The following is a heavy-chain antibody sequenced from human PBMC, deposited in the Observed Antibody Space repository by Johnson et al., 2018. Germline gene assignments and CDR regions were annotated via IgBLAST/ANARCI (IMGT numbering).Heavy chain of an antibody. CDR3: ASVPLAGYFQH. CDR2: ISYDGSNK. J-gene: IGHJ1*01. CDR1: GFTFSSYG. V-gene: IGHV3-30*03. Sequence: VQLVESGGGVVQPGRSLRLSCAASGFTFSSYGMHWVRQAPGKGLEWVAVISYDGSNKYYADSVKGRFTISRDNSKNTLYLQMNSLRAEDTAVYYCASVPLAGYFQHWGQGTLVTVSS.